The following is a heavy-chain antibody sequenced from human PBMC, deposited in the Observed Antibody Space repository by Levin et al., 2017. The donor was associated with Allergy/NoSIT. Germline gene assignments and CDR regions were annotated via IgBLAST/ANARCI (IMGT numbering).Heavy chain of an antibody. Sequence: SVKVSCKASGGTFSSYTISWVRQAPGQGLEWMGRIIPILGMASYAQKFQGRVTITADKSTSTAYMELSSLRSEDTAVYYCAGRLGVGANLFDPWGQGTLVTVSS. D-gene: IGHD1-26*01. V-gene: IGHV1-69*02. CDR1: GGTFSSYT. CDR3: AGRLGVGANLFDP. J-gene: IGHJ5*02. CDR2: IIPILGMA.